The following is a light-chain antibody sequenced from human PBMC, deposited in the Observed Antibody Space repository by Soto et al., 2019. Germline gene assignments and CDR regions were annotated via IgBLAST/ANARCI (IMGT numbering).Light chain of an antibody. CDR2: EVS. J-gene: IGLJ2*01. V-gene: IGLV2-8*01. CDR3: SSYAGSNIVV. Sequence: QSALTQPPSASGSPGQSVTISCTGTSSDVGGYNYVSWYHQHPGKAPKLMIYEVSKRPSGVPDRFSGSKSGNTASLTVSGIQAEDEADYYCSSYAGSNIVVFGGGTKLTV. CDR1: SSDVGGYNY.